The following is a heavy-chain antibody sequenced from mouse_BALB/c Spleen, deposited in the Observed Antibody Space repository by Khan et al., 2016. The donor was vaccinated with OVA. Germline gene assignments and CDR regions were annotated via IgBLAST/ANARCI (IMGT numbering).Heavy chain of an antibody. D-gene: IGHD2-10*01. J-gene: IGHJ4*01. CDR2: IWSDGST. Sequence: QVQLKESGPGLVAPSQSLSITCTISGFSLTNYGVHWVHQPPGKGLEWLVVIWSDGSTTYNSALKSRLTISKDNSKSQVFLKMNSLHTDDTAVYFCARQPYYHYNIMDYWGQGTSVTVSS. CDR3: ARQPYYHYNIMDY. CDR1: GFSLTNYG. V-gene: IGHV2-6-1*01.